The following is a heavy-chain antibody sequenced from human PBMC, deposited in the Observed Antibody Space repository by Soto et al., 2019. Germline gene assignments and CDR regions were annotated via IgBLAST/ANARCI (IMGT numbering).Heavy chain of an antibody. Sequence: QLQLQESGPGLVKPSETLSLTCTVSGGSISSSSYYWGWIRQPPGKALEWIGSIYYSGSTYYNPSIKGRVTLSVDTAKNHFSLMLRSVTAADTAVYYCASSTALALYYLDYWGQETLVTVSS. V-gene: IGHV4-39*01. D-gene: IGHD5-18*01. CDR2: IYYSGST. CDR1: GGSISSSSYY. CDR3: ASSTALALYYLDY. J-gene: IGHJ4*02.